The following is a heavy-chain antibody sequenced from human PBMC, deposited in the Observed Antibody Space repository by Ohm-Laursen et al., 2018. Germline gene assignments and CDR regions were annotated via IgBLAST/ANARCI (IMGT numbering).Heavy chain of an antibody. D-gene: IGHD3-22*01. CDR2: ISAYNGNT. V-gene: IGHV1-18*01. J-gene: IGHJ4*02. CDR1: GYTFTSYG. Sequence: ASVKVSCNASGYTFTSYGISWVRQAPGQGLEWMGWISAYNGNTNYAQKLQGRVTMTTDTSTSTAYMELRSLRSDDTAVYYCARDGYYYDSSGYPDYWGQGTLVTVSS. CDR3: ARDGYYYDSSGYPDY.